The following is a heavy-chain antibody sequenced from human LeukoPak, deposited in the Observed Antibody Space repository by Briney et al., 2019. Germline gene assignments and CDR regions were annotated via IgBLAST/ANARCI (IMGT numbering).Heavy chain of an antibody. Sequence: GASVKVSCKASGYTFTSYGINWVRQAPGQGLEWMGWISVYIRNTNYAQKLQGRVTMTTDTSTSTAYMELGSLRSDDTAVYYCARGDMITARLPIDYWGQGTLVTVSS. D-gene: IGHD3-16*01. CDR2: ISVYIRNT. CDR1: GYTFTSYG. J-gene: IGHJ4*02. V-gene: IGHV1-18*01. CDR3: ARGDMITARLPIDY.